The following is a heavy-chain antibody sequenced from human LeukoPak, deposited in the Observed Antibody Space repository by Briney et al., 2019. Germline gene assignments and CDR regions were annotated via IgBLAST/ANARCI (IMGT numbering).Heavy chain of an antibody. CDR2: ISYDGSNK. CDR1: GFTFSRYW. Sequence: GGSLRLSCAASGFTFSRYWMSWVRQAPGKGLEWVAVISYDGSNKYYADSVKGRFTISRDNSKNTLYLQMNSLRAEDTAVYYCAKGGYDQQTYYYYYGMDVWGKGTTVTVSS. D-gene: IGHD5-12*01. J-gene: IGHJ6*04. V-gene: IGHV3-30*18. CDR3: AKGGYDQQTYYYYYGMDV.